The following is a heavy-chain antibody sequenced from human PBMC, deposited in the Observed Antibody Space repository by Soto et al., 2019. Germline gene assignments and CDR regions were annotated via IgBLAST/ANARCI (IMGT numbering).Heavy chain of an antibody. D-gene: IGHD3-22*01. Sequence: GGSLRLSCAAPGFTFSSYAMSWVRQAPGKGLEWVSAISGSGGSTYYADSVKGRFTISRDNSKNTLYLQMNSLRAEDTAVYYCAKDRSGWPYYYDSVTLWGQGTLVTVSS. CDR1: GFTFSSYA. J-gene: IGHJ4*02. CDR2: ISGSGGST. V-gene: IGHV3-23*01. CDR3: AKDRSGWPYYYDSVTL.